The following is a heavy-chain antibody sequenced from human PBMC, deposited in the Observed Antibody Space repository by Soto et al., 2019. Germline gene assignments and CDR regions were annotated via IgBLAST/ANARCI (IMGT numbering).Heavy chain of an antibody. CDR2: ISSNGGST. CDR3: ARDGNILTGYYKVGYYFDY. J-gene: IGHJ4*02. Sequence: GGSLRLSCAASGFTFSSYAMHWVRQAPGKGLEYVSAISSNGGSTYYANSVKGRFTISRDNSKNTLYLQMGSLRAEDMAVYYCARDGNILTGYYKVGYYFDYWGKGTLVTVSS. CDR1: GFTFSSYA. D-gene: IGHD3-9*01. V-gene: IGHV3-64*01.